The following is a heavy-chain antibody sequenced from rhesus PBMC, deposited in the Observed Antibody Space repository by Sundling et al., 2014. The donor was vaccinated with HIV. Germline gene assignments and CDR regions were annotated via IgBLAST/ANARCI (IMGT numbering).Heavy chain of an antibody. CDR3: AKGDDYGSSYPDY. D-gene: IGHD4-29*01. Sequence: EVQLVESGGGLVQPGGSLRLSCAASGFTFSFYGMFWVRQAPGKGLEWISGIRSAGGSTYYADSVKGRFIISRDNSKNTLSLQMNSLRAEDTAIYYCAKGDDYGSSYPDYWGRGSPGHRLL. V-gene: IGHV3S42*01. CDR1: GFTFSFYG. J-gene: IGHJ4*01. CDR2: IRSAGGST.